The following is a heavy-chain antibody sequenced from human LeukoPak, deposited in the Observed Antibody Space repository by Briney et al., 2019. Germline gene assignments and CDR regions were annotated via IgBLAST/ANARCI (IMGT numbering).Heavy chain of an antibody. CDR1: GFTFSSYS. Sequence: PGGSLRLSCAASGFTFSSYSMNWVRQAPGEGLEWVSSISSSSSYIYYADSVKGRFTISRDNAKNSLYLQMNSLRAEDTAVYYCAREGDDFWSGYSYYYYYGMDVWGQGTTVTVSS. V-gene: IGHV3-21*01. CDR2: ISSSSSYI. CDR3: AREGDDFWSGYSYYYYYGMDV. D-gene: IGHD3-3*01. J-gene: IGHJ6*02.